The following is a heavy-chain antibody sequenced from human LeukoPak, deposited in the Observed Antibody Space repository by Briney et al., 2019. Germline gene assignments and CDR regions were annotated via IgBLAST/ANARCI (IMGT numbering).Heavy chain of an antibody. V-gene: IGHV1-69*13. CDR1: GGTFSSYA. Sequence: GASVKVSCKASGGTFSSYAISWVRQAPGQGLEWMGGIIPIFGTANYAQKFQGRVTITADESTSTAYMELSSLRSEDTAVYYCARLNWAPYNWFDPWGQGNLVTVSS. CDR3: ARLNWAPYNWFDP. D-gene: IGHD7-27*01. J-gene: IGHJ5*02. CDR2: IIPIFGTA.